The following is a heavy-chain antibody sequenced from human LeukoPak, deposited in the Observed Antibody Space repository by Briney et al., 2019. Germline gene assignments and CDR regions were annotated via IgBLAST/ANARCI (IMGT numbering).Heavy chain of an antibody. J-gene: IGHJ5*02. CDR3: ARIPHRVPHNWFDP. Sequence: SVKVSCKASGGAFSSDAITWVRQAPGQGLEWMGRIIPNLAMTNYAQKLQGRITITADESTTTAYMELSSLRSDDTAVYYCARIPHRVPHNWFDPWGQGTLVTVSS. CDR2: IIPNLAMT. D-gene: IGHD2-2*01. CDR1: GGAFSSDA. V-gene: IGHV1-69*04.